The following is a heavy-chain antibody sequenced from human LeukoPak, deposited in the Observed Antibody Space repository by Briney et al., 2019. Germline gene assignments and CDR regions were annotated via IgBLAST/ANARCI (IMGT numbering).Heavy chain of an antibody. CDR1: GYTFTSYY. CDR2: INPSGGST. CDR3: ARDYDYYDSSGLGDY. V-gene: IGHV1-46*01. Sequence: ASVKVSCKASGYTFTSYYMHWVRRAPGQGLEWMGIINPSGGSTSYAQKFQGRVTMTRDTSTSTVYMELSSLRSEDTAVYYCARDYDYYDSSGLGDYWGQGTLVTVSS. J-gene: IGHJ4*02. D-gene: IGHD3-22*01.